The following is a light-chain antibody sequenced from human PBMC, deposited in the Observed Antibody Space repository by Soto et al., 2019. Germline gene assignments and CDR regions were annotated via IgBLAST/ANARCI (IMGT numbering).Light chain of an antibody. CDR3: QQYNNWPPGT. J-gene: IGKJ1*01. CDR2: DAS. CDR1: QSVSSN. Sequence: EMVMTQSPATLSVSPGERATLSCRASQSVSSNLAWYQQKPGQAPRLLIYDASTRATGIPARFSGSGSGIEFTLPISSLQSEDFAVYYCQQYNNWPPGTFGQGTKVEIK. V-gene: IGKV3-15*01.